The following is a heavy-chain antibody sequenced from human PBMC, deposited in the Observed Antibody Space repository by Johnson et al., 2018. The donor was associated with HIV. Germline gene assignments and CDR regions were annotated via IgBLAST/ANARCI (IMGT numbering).Heavy chain of an antibody. Sequence: QVQLVESGGGVVQPGRSLRLSCAASGFTFSSYGMHWVRQAPGKGLEWVAVIWYDGGNKYYADSVKGRFTVSRDNSKNTLYLQMNSLRAEDTALYYCAKDYTAMVSSDAFDIWGQVTMVTVSS. D-gene: IGHD5-18*01. CDR2: IWYDGGNK. V-gene: IGHV3-30*18. CDR3: AKDYTAMVSSDAFDI. CDR1: GFTFSSYG. J-gene: IGHJ3*02.